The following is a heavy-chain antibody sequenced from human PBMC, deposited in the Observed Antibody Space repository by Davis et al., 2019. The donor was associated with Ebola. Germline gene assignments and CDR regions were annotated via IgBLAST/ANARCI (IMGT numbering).Heavy chain of an antibody. Sequence: GESLKISCAASGFTVSSNYMSWVRQATGKGLEWVSVIYSGGSTYYADSVKGRFTISRDNSKNTLYLQMNSLRAEDTAVYYCARVGDSSSWVVDYWGQGTLVTVSS. J-gene: IGHJ4*02. CDR3: ARVGDSSSWVVDY. CDR1: GFTVSSNY. CDR2: IYSGGST. V-gene: IGHV3-53*01. D-gene: IGHD6-6*01.